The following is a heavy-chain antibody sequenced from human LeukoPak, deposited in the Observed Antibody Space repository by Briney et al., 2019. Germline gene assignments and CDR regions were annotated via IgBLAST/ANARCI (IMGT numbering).Heavy chain of an antibody. CDR3: AKAYDSSGYYLGLDDY. J-gene: IGHJ4*02. CDR2: IRYDGSNK. CDR1: GFTFSSYG. D-gene: IGHD3-22*01. V-gene: IGHV3-30*02. Sequence: GGSLRLSCAASGFTFSSYGMHWVRQAPGKGLEWVAFIRYDGSNKYYADSVKGRFTISRDNSKNTLYLQMNSLRAEDTAVYYCAKAYDSSGYYLGLDDYWGQGTLVTVSS.